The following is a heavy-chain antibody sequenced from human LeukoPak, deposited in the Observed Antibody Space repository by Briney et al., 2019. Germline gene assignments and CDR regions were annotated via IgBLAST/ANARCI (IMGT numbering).Heavy chain of an antibody. CDR2: ISSSGSTI. D-gene: IGHD3-10*01. J-gene: IGHJ4*02. V-gene: IGHV3-48*03. Sequence: GGSLRLSCAASGFTFSSYEMNWVRQAPGKGLEWVSYISSSGSTIYYADSVKCRFTISRDNAKNSLYLQMNSLRAEDTAVYYCASEKYYGSGSYRYWGQGTLVTVSS. CDR1: GFTFSSYE. CDR3: ASEKYYGSGSYRY.